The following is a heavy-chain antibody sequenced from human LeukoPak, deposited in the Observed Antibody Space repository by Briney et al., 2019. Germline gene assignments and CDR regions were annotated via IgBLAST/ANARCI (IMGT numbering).Heavy chain of an antibody. D-gene: IGHD2-15*01. Sequence: GGSLRLSCAASGFTFSSYEMNWVRQAPGKGLEWVSYISSSGSTIYYADSVKGRFTISRDNAKNSLYLQMNSLRAGDAAVYYCAKAPVTTCSGAYCYPFDYWSQGTLVTVSS. V-gene: IGHV3-48*03. J-gene: IGHJ4*02. CDR3: AKAPVTTCSGAYCYPFDY. CDR1: GFTFSSYE. CDR2: ISSSGSTI.